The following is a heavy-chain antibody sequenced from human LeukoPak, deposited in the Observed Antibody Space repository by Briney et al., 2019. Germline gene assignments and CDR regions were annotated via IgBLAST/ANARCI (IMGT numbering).Heavy chain of an antibody. D-gene: IGHD2-15*01. Sequence: GGSLRLSCAASGFTFSSYEMNWVRQAPGKGLEWVSYISSSGSTIYYADSVKGRFTISRDNAKNSLYLQMNSLRAGDAAVYYCAKAPVTTCSGAYCYPFDYWSQGTLVTVSS. V-gene: IGHV3-48*03. J-gene: IGHJ4*02. CDR3: AKAPVTTCSGAYCYPFDY. CDR1: GFTFSSYE. CDR2: ISSSGSTI.